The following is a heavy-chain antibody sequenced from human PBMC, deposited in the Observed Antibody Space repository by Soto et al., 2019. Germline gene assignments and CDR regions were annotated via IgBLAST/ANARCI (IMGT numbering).Heavy chain of an antibody. CDR3: AKDEQVGGEDY. Sequence: QVQLVESGGGVVQPGRSLRLSCAASGFTFSSYGMHWVRQAPGKGLEWVAVISYDGSNKYYADSVKGRFTISRDNSKNTLYLQMNSLRAEDTSVYYCAKDEQVGGEDYWGQGTLVTVSS. D-gene: IGHD1-26*01. CDR1: GFTFSSYG. V-gene: IGHV3-30*18. CDR2: ISYDGSNK. J-gene: IGHJ4*02.